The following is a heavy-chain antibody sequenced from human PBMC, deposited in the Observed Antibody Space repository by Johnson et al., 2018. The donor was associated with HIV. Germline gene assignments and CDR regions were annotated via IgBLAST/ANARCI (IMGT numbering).Heavy chain of an antibody. J-gene: IGHJ3*01. CDR2: IKQDGSEK. D-gene: IGHD3-9*01. CDR1: GFTFSSYW. Sequence: VQLVESGGGLVQPGGSLRLSCAASGFTFSSYWMSWVRQAPGKGLEWVANIKQDGSEKHYVDSVKGRFIISRDNAKNSLYMKMNSLRAEGTAVYNCARDYTRWAFDWDGGGDALDVWGQGTRVTSSS. V-gene: IGHV3-7*04. CDR3: ARDYTRWAFDWDGGGDALDV.